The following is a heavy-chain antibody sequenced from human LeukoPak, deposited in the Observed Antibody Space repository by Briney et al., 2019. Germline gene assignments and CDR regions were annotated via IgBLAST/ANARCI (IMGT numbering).Heavy chain of an antibody. CDR3: AKSPLQLDMIVVVITQMYYFDY. CDR1: GFTFSSYW. D-gene: IGHD3-22*01. J-gene: IGHJ4*02. Sequence: GGSLRLSCAASGFTFSSYWMSWVRQAPGKGLEWVADIKQDGSEKYYVDSVKGRFTISRDNSKNTLYLQMNSLRAEDTAVYYCAKSPLQLDMIVVVITQMYYFDYWGQGTLVTVSS. V-gene: IGHV3-7*03. CDR2: IKQDGSEK.